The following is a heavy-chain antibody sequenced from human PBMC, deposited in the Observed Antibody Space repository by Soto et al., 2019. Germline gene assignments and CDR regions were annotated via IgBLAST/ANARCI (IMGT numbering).Heavy chain of an antibody. CDR3: ARDPVWTTVTDYYYYYGMDV. J-gene: IGHJ6*02. D-gene: IGHD4-4*01. CDR1: GGSISSGGYS. Sequence: PSETLSLTCAVSGGSISSGGYSWSWIRQPPGKGLEWIGYIYHSGSTYYNPSLKSRVTISVDRSKNQFSLKLSSVTAADTAVYYCARDPVWTTVTDYYYYYGMDVWGQGTTATVSS. V-gene: IGHV4-30-2*01. CDR2: IYHSGST.